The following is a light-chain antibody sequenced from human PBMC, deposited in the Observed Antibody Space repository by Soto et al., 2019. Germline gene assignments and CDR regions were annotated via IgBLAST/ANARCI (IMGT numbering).Light chain of an antibody. CDR2: EVN. CDR3: TSYAGGNNV. J-gene: IGLJ1*01. CDR1: SSDVGGYNY. Sequence: QSALTQPPSASGSPGQSVTISCTGTSSDVGGYNYVSWYQQYPGKVPELMVYEVNKRPSGVPDRFSGSKSGNTASLTVSGLQADDEADYYCTSYAGGNNVFGTGTKVTVL. V-gene: IGLV2-8*01.